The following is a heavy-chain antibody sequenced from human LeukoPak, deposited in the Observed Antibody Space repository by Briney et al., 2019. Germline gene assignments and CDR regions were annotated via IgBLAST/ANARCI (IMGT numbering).Heavy chain of an antibody. D-gene: IGHD5-24*01. Sequence: SETLSLTCAVYGGSFSGYYWSWIRQPPGKGLEWIGSIYYSGSTYYNPSLKSRVTISVDTSKNQFSLKLSSVTAADTAVYYCARQGPVGEMATITDYYYYKDVWGKGTTVTISS. J-gene: IGHJ6*03. V-gene: IGHV4-34*01. CDR3: ARQGPVGEMATITDYYYYKDV. CDR1: GGSFSGYY. CDR2: IYYSGST.